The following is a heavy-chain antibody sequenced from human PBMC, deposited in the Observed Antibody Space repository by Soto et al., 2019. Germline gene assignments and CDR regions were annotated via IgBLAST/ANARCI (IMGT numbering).Heavy chain of an antibody. V-gene: IGHV1-3*01. CDR1: GYTFTSYA. D-gene: IGHD3-10*01. Sequence: QVQLVQSGAEVKKPGASVKVSCKASGYTFTSYAIHWVRQAPGQRLEWMGWINAGDGVTKYSQKFQGRVTITWDTSASTAYMELSSLRSEDTAVFYCARGDAGTDCDYWGQGTLVTVSS. CDR3: ARGDAGTDCDY. J-gene: IGHJ4*02. CDR2: INAGDGVT.